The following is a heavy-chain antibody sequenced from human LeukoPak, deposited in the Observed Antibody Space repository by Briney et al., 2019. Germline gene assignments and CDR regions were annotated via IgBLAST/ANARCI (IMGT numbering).Heavy chain of an antibody. CDR1: GFTFSGYW. J-gene: IGHJ5*02. V-gene: IGHV3-7*01. CDR2: LRPDGSDK. D-gene: IGHD3-3*01. Sequence: GGSLRLSCVASGFTFSGYWMTWVRQAPGKGLEWVANLRPDGSDKYYADSVKGRFTISRDNAKNSLYLQMNGLRADDTAIYYYARDAYDDASESWGQGTLVTVSS. CDR3: ARDAYDDASES.